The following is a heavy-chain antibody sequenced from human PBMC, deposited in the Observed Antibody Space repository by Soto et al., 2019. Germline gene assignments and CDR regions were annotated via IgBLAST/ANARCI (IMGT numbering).Heavy chain of an antibody. CDR3: ARGSQYYYDGSGPLDC. D-gene: IGHD3-22*01. J-gene: IGHJ4*02. V-gene: IGHV3-30-3*01. Sequence: QVQLVESGGGVVQPGGSLRLSCAASGFTFSTYTIHWVRQAPGKGLEWVALISYDGSNNYYADSVKGRFTISRDNSKNTLYLLMTSLRAGDTAVYFCARGSQYYYDGSGPLDCWGQGTVVTVSS. CDR1: GFTFSTYT. CDR2: ISYDGSNN.